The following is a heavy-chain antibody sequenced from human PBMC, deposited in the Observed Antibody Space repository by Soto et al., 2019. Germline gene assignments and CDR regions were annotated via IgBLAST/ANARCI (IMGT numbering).Heavy chain of an antibody. CDR2: IYPGDSDT. CDR1: GYSFTTYW. D-gene: IGHD5-18*01. Sequence: GESLKISCKGSGYSFTTYWIAWVRQMPGKGLEWVGVIYPGDSDTRYSPSFEGHVTISVDKSVSTAFLQRNSLKASDNAMYYCARQSNSAAKDYWGQGTLVTVSS. J-gene: IGHJ4*01. CDR3: ARQSNSAAKDY. V-gene: IGHV5-51*01.